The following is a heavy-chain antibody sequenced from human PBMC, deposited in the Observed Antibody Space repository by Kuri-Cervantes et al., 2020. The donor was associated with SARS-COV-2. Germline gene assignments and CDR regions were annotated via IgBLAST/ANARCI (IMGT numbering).Heavy chain of an antibody. CDR2: ISRNSSSK. V-gene: IGHV3-9*01. CDR3: AKGLFFAAAGPDPFDI. Sequence: LSLTCAASGSTFDDYAMHWVRHAQGKGLEWVSGISRNSSSKGYADSVKGRFTISRDNAKNSLYLQMNRLRAEDTALYYCAKGLFFAAAGPDPFDIWGQGTMVTVSS. D-gene: IGHD6-13*01. J-gene: IGHJ3*02. CDR1: GSTFDDYA.